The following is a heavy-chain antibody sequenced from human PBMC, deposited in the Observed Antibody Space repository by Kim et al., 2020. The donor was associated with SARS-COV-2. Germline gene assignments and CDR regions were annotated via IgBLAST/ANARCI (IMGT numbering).Heavy chain of an antibody. CDR2: INSDGSST. Sequence: GGSLRLSCAASGFTFSSYWMHWVRQAPGKGLVWVSRINSDGSSTSYADSVKGRFTISRDNAKNTLYLQMNSLRAEDTAVYYCARDHVVVVPAAALYYYYYYMDVWGKGTTVTVSS. CDR1: GFTFSSYW. CDR3: ARDHVVVVPAAALYYYYYYMDV. J-gene: IGHJ6*03. D-gene: IGHD2-2*01. V-gene: IGHV3-74*01.